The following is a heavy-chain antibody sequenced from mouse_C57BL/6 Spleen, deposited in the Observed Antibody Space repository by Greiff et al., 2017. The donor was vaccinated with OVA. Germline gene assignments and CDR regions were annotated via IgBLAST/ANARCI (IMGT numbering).Heavy chain of an antibody. V-gene: IGHV1-59*01. D-gene: IGHD1-1*01. CDR2: IDPSDSYT. Sequence: QVQLQQPGAELVRPGTSVKLSCKASGYTFTSYWMHWVKQRPGQGLEWIGVIDPSDSYTNYNQKFKGKATLTVDTSSSTAYMQLSSLTSEDSAVYYCAALYYGSRIDYWGQGTTLTVSS. J-gene: IGHJ2*01. CDR3: AALYYGSRIDY. CDR1: GYTFTSYW.